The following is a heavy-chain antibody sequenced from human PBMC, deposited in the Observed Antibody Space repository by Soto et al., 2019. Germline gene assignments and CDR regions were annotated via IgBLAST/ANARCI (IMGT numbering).Heavy chain of an antibody. D-gene: IGHD4-17*01. V-gene: IGHV5-51*01. J-gene: IGHJ6*02. CDR1: GYRFPSYW. Sequence: PGESLKISRKGSGYRFPSYWIGWVRQMPGKGLEWMGIIYPADSDTRYSPSFQGQVTISADKSISTAYLQWSSLTASDTAMYYFAKTTAYYYYGLDVWGQGASVTVSS. CDR2: IYPADSDT. CDR3: AKTTAYYYYGLDV.